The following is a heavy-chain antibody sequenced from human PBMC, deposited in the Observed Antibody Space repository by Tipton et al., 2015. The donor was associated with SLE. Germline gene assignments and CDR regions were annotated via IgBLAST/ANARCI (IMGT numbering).Heavy chain of an antibody. D-gene: IGHD6-13*01. CDR2: IYTSGST. CDR3: ARERQLGL. Sequence: LRLSCTVSGGSISSGSYYWSWIRQPAGKGLEWIGRIYTSGSTNYNPSLKGRVTISVDTSKNQFSLKLSSVTAADTAVYYCARERQLGLWGQGTLVTVSS. CDR1: GGSISSGSYY. V-gene: IGHV4-61*02. J-gene: IGHJ5*02.